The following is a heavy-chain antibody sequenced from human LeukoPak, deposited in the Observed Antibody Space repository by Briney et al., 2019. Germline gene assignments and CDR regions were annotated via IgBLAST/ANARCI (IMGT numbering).Heavy chain of an antibody. CDR2: MNPNSGNT. CDR1: GYTFTSYD. V-gene: IGHV1-8*03. J-gene: IGHJ6*03. CDR3: ARAARPHYYYYMDV. D-gene: IGHD6-6*01. Sequence: VASVKVSCKASGYTFTSYDINWVRQATGQGLEWMGWMNPNSGNTGYAQKFQGRVTITRNTSISTAYMELSSLRSEDTAVYYCARAARPHYYYYMDVWGKGTTVTVSS.